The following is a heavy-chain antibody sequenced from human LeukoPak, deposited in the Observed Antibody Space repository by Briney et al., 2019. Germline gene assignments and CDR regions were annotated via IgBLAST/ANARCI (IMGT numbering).Heavy chain of an antibody. CDR3: ARGGGLDV. Sequence: PGGSLRLSCVASGFIFGSYWMNWARQAPGKGLEWVASINHNGNVNYYVDSVKGRFTISRDNAKNSLYLQMSNLRAEDTAVYFCARGGGLDVWGQGATVTVSS. J-gene: IGHJ6*02. D-gene: IGHD3-16*01. V-gene: IGHV3-7*03. CDR2: INHNGNVN. CDR1: GFIFGSYW.